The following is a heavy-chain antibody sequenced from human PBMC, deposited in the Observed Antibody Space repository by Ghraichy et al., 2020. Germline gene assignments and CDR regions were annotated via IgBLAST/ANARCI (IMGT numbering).Heavy chain of an antibody. CDR3: ARPHSSSWYYHGMDV. CDR1: GLTFSDYY. CDR2: ISSRGSII. V-gene: IGHV3-11*01. Sequence: SLNISCAASGLTFSDYYLSWVRQAPGKGLEWLSHISSRGSIIYYADSVKGRFTVSRDNAKNSLYLQMNSLRAEDTAVYYCARPHSSSWYYHGMDVWGQGTTVTVSS. D-gene: IGHD6-13*01. J-gene: IGHJ6*02.